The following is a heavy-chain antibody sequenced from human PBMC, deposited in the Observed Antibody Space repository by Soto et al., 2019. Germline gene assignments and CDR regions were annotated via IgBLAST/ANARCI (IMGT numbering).Heavy chain of an antibody. D-gene: IGHD5-18*01. V-gene: IGHV1-69*12. CDR3: ASGIQLWLRRINNGYSG. CDR2: IIPMFGTA. Sequence: QVQLVQSGAEVKKPESSVKVSCKAPGGTFSTYAISWVRQAPGQGLEWMGGIIPMFGTANYAQRCQDRVTITADESTSTVYLELSSLRSEDTAVYCCASGIQLWLRRINNGYSGWGQGTLVTVSS. CDR1: GGTFSTYA. J-gene: IGHJ4*02.